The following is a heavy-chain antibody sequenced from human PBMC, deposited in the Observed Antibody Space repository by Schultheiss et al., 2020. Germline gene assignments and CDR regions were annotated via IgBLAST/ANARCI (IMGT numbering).Heavy chain of an antibody. CDR3: TTEAVVAATGYYGMDV. CDR2: IKSKTDGGTT. Sequence: GESLKISCAASGFTFSNAWMNWVRQAPGKGLEWVGRIKSKTDGGTTDYAAPVKGRFTISRDDSKNTLYLQMNSLKTEDTAVYYCTTEAVVAATGYYGMDVWGQGTTVTVSS. CDR1: GFTFSNAW. D-gene: IGHD2-15*01. J-gene: IGHJ6*02. V-gene: IGHV3-15*07.